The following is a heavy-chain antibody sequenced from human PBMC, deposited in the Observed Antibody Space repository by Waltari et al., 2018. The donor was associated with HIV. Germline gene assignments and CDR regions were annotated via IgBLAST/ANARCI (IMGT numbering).Heavy chain of an antibody. J-gene: IGHJ4*02. Sequence: EVQLVESGGGLIQPGGSLRLSCAASGFTVSSNYMSWVRQAPGKGLEWVSVIYSGGSTYYADSVKGRFTISRDNSKNTLYLQMNSLRAEDTAVYYCARVKAYGDGGDYFDYWGQGTLVTVSS. CDR3: ARVKAYGDGGDYFDY. V-gene: IGHV3-53*01. CDR2: IYSGGST. CDR1: GFTVSSNY. D-gene: IGHD4-17*01.